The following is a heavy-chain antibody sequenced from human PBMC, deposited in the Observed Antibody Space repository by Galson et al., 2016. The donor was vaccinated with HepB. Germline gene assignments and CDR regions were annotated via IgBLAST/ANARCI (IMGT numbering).Heavy chain of an antibody. D-gene: IGHD1-1*01. Sequence: SLRLSCAASGFTFSNYAMSWVRQAPGKGLEWVSATSGSGGGTYYADSVKGRFTISRDNAKNSLYLQMNSLRVEDTAVYYCACPTGGNWTDYWGQGTLVTVSS. V-gene: IGHV3-23*01. CDR2: TSGSGGGT. CDR3: ACPTGGNWTDY. J-gene: IGHJ4*02. CDR1: GFTFSNYA.